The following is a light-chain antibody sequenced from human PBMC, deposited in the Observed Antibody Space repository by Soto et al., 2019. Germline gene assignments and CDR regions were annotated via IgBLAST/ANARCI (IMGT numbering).Light chain of an antibody. J-gene: IGKJ5*01. CDR3: QQYKSYRT. V-gene: IGKV1-5*01. CDR2: DAS. CDR1: QSISSW. Sequence: DIQMTQSPSTLSASVGDRVTITCRASQSISSWLAWYQQKPGKAPKLLIYDASSLESGVPSRFSGSGSGTEFTLTISSLQPDDFATYYCQQYKSYRTFGQGTRLEIK.